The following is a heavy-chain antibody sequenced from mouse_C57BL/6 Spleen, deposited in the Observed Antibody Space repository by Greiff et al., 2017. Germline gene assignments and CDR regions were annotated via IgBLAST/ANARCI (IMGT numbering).Heavy chain of an antibody. J-gene: IGHJ4*01. V-gene: IGHV5-16*01. D-gene: IGHD1-1*01. CDR2: INYDGSST. Sequence: EVKLVESEGGLVQPGSSMKLSCTASGFTFSDYYMAWVRQVPEKGLEWVANINYDGSSTYYLDSLKSRFIISRDNEKNILYLQMSSLKSEDTATYYCAREDYGGYAMDYWGQGTSVTVSS. CDR3: AREDYGGYAMDY. CDR1: GFTFSDYY.